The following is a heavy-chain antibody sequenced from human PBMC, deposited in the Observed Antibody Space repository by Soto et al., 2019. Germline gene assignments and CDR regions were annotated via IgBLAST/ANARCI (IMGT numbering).Heavy chain of an antibody. D-gene: IGHD1-26*01. CDR1: GFTFSSYA. J-gene: IGHJ4*02. CDR2: ISGSGGST. CDR3: AKDAYSGSFYAWAFDF. V-gene: IGHV3-23*01. Sequence: GGSLRLSCAASGFTFSSYAMSWVRQAPGKGLEWVSAISGSGGSTYYADSVKGRFTISRDNSKNTLYLQMNSLRAEDTAIYYCAKDAYSGSFYAWAFDFWGQGTLVTVSS.